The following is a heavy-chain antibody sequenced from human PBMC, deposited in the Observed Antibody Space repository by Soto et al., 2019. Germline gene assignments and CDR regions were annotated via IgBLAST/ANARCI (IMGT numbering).Heavy chain of an antibody. CDR1: GGTFSSYA. V-gene: IGHV1-69*06. Sequence: SVKVSCKASGGTFSSYAISWVRQAPGQGLEWMGGIIPIFGTANYAQKFRGRVTITADKSTSTAYMELSSLRSEDTAVYYCARDYDSSGYMKYNWFDPWGQGTLVTVSS. CDR2: IIPIFGTA. CDR3: ARDYDSSGYMKYNWFDP. J-gene: IGHJ5*02. D-gene: IGHD3-22*01.